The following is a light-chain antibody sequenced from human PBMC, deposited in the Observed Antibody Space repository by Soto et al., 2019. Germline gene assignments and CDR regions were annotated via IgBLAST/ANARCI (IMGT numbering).Light chain of an antibody. CDR1: SSNIGSNY. V-gene: IGLV1-47*01. J-gene: IGLJ1*01. CDR3: AAWDDSLSVYYV. Sequence: QSVLTQPPSASGTPGQRVTISCSGSSSNIGSNYVYWYQQLPGTAPKLLIYRNNQRPSGVPDRLSGSKSGTSASLAISGLRSEDEADYYCAAWDDSLSVYYVFGTGTKLTVL. CDR2: RNN.